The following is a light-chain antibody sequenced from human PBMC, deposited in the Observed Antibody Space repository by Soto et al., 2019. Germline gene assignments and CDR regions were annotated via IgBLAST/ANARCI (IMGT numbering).Light chain of an antibody. CDR1: QSISTF. Sequence: DIQLTQSPSFLSASVGDRVTITCRASQSISTFLNWYQQKPGKAPKLLIYTASSLQSGVPSRFSGSGYGTDFTLTITSLQSEDFAIYYCQQSYSSPRTFGQGTKVDNK. J-gene: IGKJ1*01. V-gene: IGKV1-39*01. CDR3: QQSYSSPRT. CDR2: TAS.